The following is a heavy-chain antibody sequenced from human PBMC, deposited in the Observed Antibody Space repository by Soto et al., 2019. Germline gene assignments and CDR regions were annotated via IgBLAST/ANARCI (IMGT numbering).Heavy chain of an antibody. V-gene: IGHV1-3*01. D-gene: IGHD6-19*01. CDR2: INAGNGNT. Sequence: ASVKVSCKASGYTFTSYAMHWVRQAPGQGLEWMGWINAGNGNTKYSQKFQGRVTITRDTSASTAYMELSSLRSEDTAVYYCARARVGSSAWYWTDGRHFDFLAQLTLVPASS. CDR1: GYTFTSYA. CDR3: ARARVGSSAWYWTDGRHFDF. J-gene: IGHJ4*02.